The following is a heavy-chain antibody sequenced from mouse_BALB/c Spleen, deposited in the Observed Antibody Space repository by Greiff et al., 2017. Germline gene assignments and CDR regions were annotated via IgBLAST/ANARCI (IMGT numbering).Heavy chain of an antibody. J-gene: IGHJ4*01. CDR2: IYPGDGDT. CDR3: AREGYAMDY. V-gene: IGHV1-80*01. Sequence: QVQLKESGAELVRPGSSVKISCKASGYAFSSYWMNWVKQRPGQGLEWIGQIYPGDGDTNYNGKFKGKATLTADKSSSTAYMQLSSLTSEDSAVYFCAREGYAMDYWGQGTSVTVSS. CDR1: GYAFSSYW.